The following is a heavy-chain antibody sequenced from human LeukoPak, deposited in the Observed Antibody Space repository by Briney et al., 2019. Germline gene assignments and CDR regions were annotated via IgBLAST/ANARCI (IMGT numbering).Heavy chain of an antibody. Sequence: SETLSLTCTVSGVSISSGDYYWSWIRQPPGKGLEWIVYIYYSGSTYYNPSLKSRVTISVDTSKNQFSLKLSSVTAADTAVYYCARVHYDILTGYDYWGQGTLVTVSS. CDR1: GVSISSGDYY. J-gene: IGHJ4*02. D-gene: IGHD3-9*01. CDR2: IYYSGST. CDR3: ARVHYDILTGYDY. V-gene: IGHV4-30-4*01.